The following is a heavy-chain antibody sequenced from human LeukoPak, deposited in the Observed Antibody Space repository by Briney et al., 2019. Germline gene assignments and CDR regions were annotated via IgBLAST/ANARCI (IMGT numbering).Heavy chain of an antibody. Sequence: GASVKVSCKASGYTFTSYYMHWVRQAPGQGLEWMGIINPSGGSTGYAQKFQGRVTMTRDMSTSTVYMELSSLRSEDTAVYYCAREKVGYGDYRGDYYYYYMDVWGKGTTVTVSS. J-gene: IGHJ6*03. CDR2: INPSGGST. V-gene: IGHV1-46*01. CDR1: GYTFTSYY. CDR3: AREKVGYGDYRGDYYYYYMDV. D-gene: IGHD4-17*01.